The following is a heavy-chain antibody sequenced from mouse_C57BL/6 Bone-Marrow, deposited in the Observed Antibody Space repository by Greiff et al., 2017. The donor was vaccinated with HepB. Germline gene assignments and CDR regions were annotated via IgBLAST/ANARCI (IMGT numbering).Heavy chain of an antibody. D-gene: IGHD1-1*01. CDR2: IYPGNSDT. J-gene: IGHJ4*01. CDR3: TTTVVATRGDAMDY. Sequence: DVKLQESGTVLARPGASVKMSCKTSGYTFTSYWMHWVKQRPGQGLEWIGAIYPGNSDTSYNQKFKGKAKLTAVTSASTAYMELSSLTNEDSAVYYCTTTVVATRGDAMDYWGQGTSVTVSS. CDR1: GYTFTSYW. V-gene: IGHV1-5*01.